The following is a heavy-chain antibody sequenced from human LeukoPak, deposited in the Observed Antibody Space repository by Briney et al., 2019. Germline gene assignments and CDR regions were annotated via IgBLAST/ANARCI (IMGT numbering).Heavy chain of an antibody. V-gene: IGHV3-23*01. CDR2: ISGSGGST. D-gene: IGHD6-19*01. CDR3: ARVILIAVADREGAFDI. CDR1: GLTFSSYA. Sequence: GGSLRLSCAASGLTFSSYAMNWVRQAPGKGLEWVSAISGSGGSTYYADSVKGRFTISRDNSKNTLYLQMNSLRAEDTAVYYCARVILIAVADREGAFDIWGQGTMVTVSS. J-gene: IGHJ3*02.